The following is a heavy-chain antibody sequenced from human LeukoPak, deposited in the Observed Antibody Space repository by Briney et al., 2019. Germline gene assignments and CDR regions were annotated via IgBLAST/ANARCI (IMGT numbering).Heavy chain of an antibody. Sequence: SCKASGYTFSSYSMNWVRQAPGKGLEWVSYISSSSSTIYYADSVKGRFTISRDNAKNSLYLQMNSLRAEDTAVYYCTREDHSNYNYWGQGTLVTVSS. D-gene: IGHD4-11*01. J-gene: IGHJ4*02. V-gene: IGHV3-48*04. CDR3: TREDHSNYNY. CDR2: ISSSSSTI. CDR1: GYTFSSYS.